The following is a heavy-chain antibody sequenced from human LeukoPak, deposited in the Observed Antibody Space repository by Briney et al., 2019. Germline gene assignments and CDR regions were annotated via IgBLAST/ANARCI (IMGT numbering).Heavy chain of an antibody. CDR2: IYSGST. CDR1: GFTVSSNS. V-gene: IGHV3-53*01. CDR3: ARRAGAYSHPYDY. D-gene: IGHD4/OR15-4a*01. J-gene: IGHJ4*02. Sequence: PGGSLRLSCTVSGFTVSSNSVSWVRQAPGKGLEWVSFIYSGSTHYSDSVKGRFTISRDNSKNTLYLQMNSLRAEDTAVYYCARRAGAYSHPYDYWGQGTLVTVSS.